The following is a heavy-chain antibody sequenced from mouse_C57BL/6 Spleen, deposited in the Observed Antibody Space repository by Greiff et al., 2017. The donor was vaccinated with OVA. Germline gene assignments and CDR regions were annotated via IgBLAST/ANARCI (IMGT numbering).Heavy chain of an antibody. D-gene: IGHD2-3*01. Sequence: EVQLQQSGPGMVKPSQSLSLTCTVTGYSITSGYDWHWIRHFPGNKLEWMGYISYSGSTNYNPSLKSRISITHDTSKNHFFLKLNSVTTEDTATYYCARDVDGDWYFDVWGTGTTVTVSS. CDR1: GYSITSGYD. CDR3: ARDVDGDWYFDV. CDR2: ISYSGST. V-gene: IGHV3-1*01. J-gene: IGHJ1*03.